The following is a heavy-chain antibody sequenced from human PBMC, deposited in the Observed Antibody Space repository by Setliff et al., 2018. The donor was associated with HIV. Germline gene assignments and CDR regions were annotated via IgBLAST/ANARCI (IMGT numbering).Heavy chain of an antibody. Sequence: GGSLRLSCAASGFTVSSNYMHWVRQAPGKGLEWVSIIYIAATTYYYADSVKGRFTISRDNSKNTVYRQMNNLRVEDTAVYYCAREEYTQYYFDYWGQGTLVTVSS. CDR3: AREEYTQYYFDY. J-gene: IGHJ4*02. CDR2: IYIAATT. V-gene: IGHV3-53*01. CDR1: GFTVSSNY. D-gene: IGHD6-6*01.